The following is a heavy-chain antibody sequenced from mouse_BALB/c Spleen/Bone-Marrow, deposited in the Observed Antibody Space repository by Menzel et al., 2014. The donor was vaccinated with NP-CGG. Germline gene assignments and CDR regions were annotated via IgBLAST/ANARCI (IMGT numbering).Heavy chain of an antibody. CDR2: IDPANGNT. J-gene: IGHJ3*01. CDR1: GFNIKDTY. V-gene: IGHV14-3*02. D-gene: IGHD1-1*01. CDR3: ASYYYGSSLFAY. Sequence: GQLKESGAELVKPGGSVKLSCTASGFNIKDTYMHWGKQRPEQGLGWIGRIDPANGNTKYDPKFQGKATITADSSSNTAYLQLSSLTSEDTAVYYCASYYYGSSLFAYWGQGTLVTVSA.